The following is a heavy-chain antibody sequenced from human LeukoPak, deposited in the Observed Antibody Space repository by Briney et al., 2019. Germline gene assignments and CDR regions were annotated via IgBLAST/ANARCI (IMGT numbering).Heavy chain of an antibody. V-gene: IGHV1-8*03. J-gene: IGHJ4*02. CDR2: MNPNSGNT. CDR3: ARAITIFGVVKPAGY. D-gene: IGHD3-3*01. CDR1: GYTFTSYD. Sequence: GASVKVSCKASGYTFTSYDINWVRQATGQGLEWMEWMNPNSGNTGYAQKFQGRVTITRNTSISTAYMELSSLRSDDKTVYYAARAITIFGVVKPAGYWGQGTLVTVSS.